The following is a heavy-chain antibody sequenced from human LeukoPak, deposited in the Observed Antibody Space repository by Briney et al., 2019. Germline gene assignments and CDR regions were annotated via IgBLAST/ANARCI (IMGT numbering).Heavy chain of an antibody. CDR1: GYTFGGYW. Sequence: GESLKISCKASGYTFGGYWIGWVRQMPGKGLECMGIIYPADSDTRYSPSFQGQVTISVDKSITTAYLQWSSLQASDTATYYCARHGANGKAVLTYWGQGTLVTVSS. CDR3: ARHGANGKAVLTY. CDR2: IYPADSDT. V-gene: IGHV5-51*01. D-gene: IGHD6-19*01. J-gene: IGHJ4*02.